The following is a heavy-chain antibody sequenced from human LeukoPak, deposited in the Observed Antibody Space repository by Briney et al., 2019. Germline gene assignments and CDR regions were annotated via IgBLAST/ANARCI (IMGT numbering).Heavy chain of an antibody. Sequence: GASVKVSCKASGYTFTSYGIGWVRQAPGQGLEWMGWISTYNGKRNYAQKFQDRVTMTTDTFTSTAYMGLRSLRSDDTAFYHCAKNYYYDNTGYWGAFDIWGQGTMVTVSS. CDR2: ISTYNGKR. V-gene: IGHV1-18*01. CDR1: GYTFTSYG. CDR3: AKNYYYDNTGYWGAFDI. D-gene: IGHD3-22*01. J-gene: IGHJ3*02.